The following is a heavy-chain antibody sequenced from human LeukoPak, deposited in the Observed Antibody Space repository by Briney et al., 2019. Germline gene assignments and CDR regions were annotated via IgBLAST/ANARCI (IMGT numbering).Heavy chain of an antibody. CDR1: GYSFTSYW. Sequence: GESLKISCKGSGYSFTSYWIGWVRQMPGKGLEWMGIIYPGDSDTRYSPSFQGQVTISADKSISTAYLQWSSLKASDTAMYYCARRVGNTLRGYYYYYMDVWGKGTTVTVSS. D-gene: IGHD1-26*01. CDR2: IYPGDSDT. CDR3: ARRVGNTLRGYYYYYMDV. V-gene: IGHV5-51*01. J-gene: IGHJ6*03.